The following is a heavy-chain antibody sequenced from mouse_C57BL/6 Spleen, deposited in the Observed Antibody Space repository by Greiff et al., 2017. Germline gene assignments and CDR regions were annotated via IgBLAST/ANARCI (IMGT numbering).Heavy chain of an antibody. V-gene: IGHV1-69*01. Sequence: QVQLQQPGAELVMPGASVKLSCKASGYTFTSYWMHWVKQRPGQGLEWIGEIDPSDSYTNYNQKFKGKSTLTVDKSSSTAYMQLSSLTSEDSAVYYCARRSYYAMDDWGQGTSVTVSS. J-gene: IGHJ4*01. CDR2: IDPSDSYT. CDR1: GYTFTSYW. CDR3: ARRSYYAMDD.